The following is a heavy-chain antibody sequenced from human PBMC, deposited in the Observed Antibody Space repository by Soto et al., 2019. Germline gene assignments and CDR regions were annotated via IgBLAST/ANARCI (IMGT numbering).Heavy chain of an antibody. CDR2: FSRSGGST. CDR3: AKEETGTTSSTDSSGYYYNY. CDR1: GFTFSNSD. Sequence: PGGSLRLSCAASGFTFSNSDMSWVRQAPGKGLEWVSTFSRSGGSTYYADSVKGRFTISRDSSKNTLYLQMNSLRAEDTAVYYCAKEETGTTSSTDSSGYYYNY. D-gene: IGHD3-22*01. J-gene: IGHJ6*01. V-gene: IGHV3-23*01.